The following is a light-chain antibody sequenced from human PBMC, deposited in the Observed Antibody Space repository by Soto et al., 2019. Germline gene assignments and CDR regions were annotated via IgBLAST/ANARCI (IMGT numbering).Light chain of an antibody. J-gene: IGKJ3*01. CDR1: QSISSTY. CDR2: GAF. Sequence: EIELTQSPGTLSASVGERATLFCRARQSISSTYLAWYQKKPDQAPRLLLYGAFNRATGIPDRFSGSGSGTDFTLTISRLEPEDCAIYYCQQYGSSSFAFGPGTKVEIK. CDR3: QQYGSSSFA. V-gene: IGKV3-20*01.